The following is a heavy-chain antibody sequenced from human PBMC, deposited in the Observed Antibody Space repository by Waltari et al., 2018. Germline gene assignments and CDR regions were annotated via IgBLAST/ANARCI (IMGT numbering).Heavy chain of an antibody. Sequence: QVQLVQSGAEVKKPGASVKVSCKASGYTFTGYYMHWVRRAPGQGLEWMGRINPKRGGTNYAQKVQGRATMTRDTSISTAYMELSRLRSDDTAVYYCARDRGTTRYAFDIWGQGTMVTVSS. CDR1: GYTFTGYY. CDR2: INPKRGGT. J-gene: IGHJ3*02. CDR3: ARDRGTTRYAFDI. V-gene: IGHV1-2*06. D-gene: IGHD4-4*01.